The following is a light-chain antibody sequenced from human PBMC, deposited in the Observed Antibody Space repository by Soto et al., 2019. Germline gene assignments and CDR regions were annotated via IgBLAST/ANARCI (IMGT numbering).Light chain of an antibody. CDR2: GAS. CDR3: QQYNNWPGT. J-gene: IGKJ1*01. CDR1: QSVSSN. Sequence: EIVMTQSPATLSVSPGERATLSCRASQSVSSNLAWYQQKPGQAPRLLIYGASTRATSIPARFSGSGSGTEFTLTINSLQSEDFAVYYCQQYNNWPGTFGQGTKVEIK. V-gene: IGKV3-15*01.